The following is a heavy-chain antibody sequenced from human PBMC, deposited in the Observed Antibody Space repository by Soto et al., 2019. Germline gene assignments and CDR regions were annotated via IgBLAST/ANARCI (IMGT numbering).Heavy chain of an antibody. V-gene: IGHV1-18*04. Sequence: ASVKVSCKASGYTFTSYGISWVRQAPGQGLEWMGWISAYNGNTNYAQKLQGRVTMTTDTSTSTAYMELRSLRSDDTAVYYCARSSYYYGSGSYYDDNYYYYGMDVWGQRTTVTVSS. CDR2: ISAYNGNT. CDR1: GYTFTSYG. D-gene: IGHD3-10*01. CDR3: ARSSYYYGSGSYYDDNYYYYGMDV. J-gene: IGHJ6*02.